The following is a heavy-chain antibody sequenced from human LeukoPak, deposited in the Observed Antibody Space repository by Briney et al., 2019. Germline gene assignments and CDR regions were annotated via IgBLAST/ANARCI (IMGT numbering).Heavy chain of an antibody. V-gene: IGHV5-51*01. D-gene: IGHD3-10*01. CDR2: MYPGDSDT. CDR3: ERRDTSGSLFWFDP. CDR1: GYSFSHHW. J-gene: IGHJ5*02. Sequence: GESLKISCQGSGYSFSHHWIAWVRKMPGKGLEWMAMMYPGDSDTRYSPSFQGQVTISVDMSISTAYLQWNGLKASDTGMYYCERRDTSGSLFWFDPWGQGTPVTVSS.